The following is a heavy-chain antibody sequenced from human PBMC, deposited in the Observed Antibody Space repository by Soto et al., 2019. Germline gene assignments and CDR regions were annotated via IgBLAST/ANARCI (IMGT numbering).Heavy chain of an antibody. Sequence: GGSLRLSCAASGFTLSSYWVPRVPQAPGRGLVWVSRINSDGRSTSYADSVKGRFTISRDNAKNTLYLHMNSLRAEDTAVYYCAREEGAAFYYDGMDVWGQGTTVTVSS. CDR2: INSDGRST. CDR3: AREEGAAFYYDGMDV. V-gene: IGHV3-74*01. J-gene: IGHJ6*02. CDR1: GFTLSSYW.